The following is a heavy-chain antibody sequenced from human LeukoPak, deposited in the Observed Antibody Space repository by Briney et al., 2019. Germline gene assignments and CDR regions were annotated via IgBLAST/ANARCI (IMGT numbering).Heavy chain of an antibody. V-gene: IGHV3-7*01. Sequence: PSGTLSLTCAVSGGSISSSNWWSWVRQAPGKGLEWVANIKQDGSEKYYVDSVKGRFTISRDNAKNSLYLQMSSLRAEDTAVYYCARNSDYDPGNPNSRVYYYYMDVWGKGTTVTISS. CDR1: GGSISSSNW. J-gene: IGHJ6*03. CDR3: ARNSDYDPGNPNSRVYYYYMDV. CDR2: IKQDGSEK. D-gene: IGHD5-12*01.